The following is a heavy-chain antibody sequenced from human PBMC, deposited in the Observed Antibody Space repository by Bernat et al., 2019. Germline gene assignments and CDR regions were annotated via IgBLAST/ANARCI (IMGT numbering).Heavy chain of an antibody. CDR1: GFTFAGNP. CDR3: AKDKDSSWLNWGIAVAGFDY. Sequence: EVQRLESGGGLVQPGGSLGPSCAAPGFTFAGNPMTWVRQAQGRGLGGVPVISGSGGSTYYADSVKGRFTISRDNSKNTLYLQMNSLRAEDTAVYYCAKDKDSSWLNWGIAVAGFDYWGQGTLVTVSS. J-gene: IGHJ4*02. D-gene: IGHD6-19*01. V-gene: IGHV3-23*01. CDR2: ISGSGGST.